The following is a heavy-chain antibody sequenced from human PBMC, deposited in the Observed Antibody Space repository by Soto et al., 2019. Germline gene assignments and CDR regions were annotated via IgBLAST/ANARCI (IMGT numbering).Heavy chain of an antibody. CDR1: GFTFSSYA. CDR3: AKDWGWDGSSWYYFEY. V-gene: IGHV3-23*01. Sequence: QPGGSLRLSCAASGFTFSSYAMSWVRQAPGKGLEWVSAISGSGGSTHYADSVKGRFTISRDNAKNTLYLQMDSLRAEDTAVYFCAKDWGWDGSSWYYFEYWGQGALVTVSS. CDR2: ISGSGGST. J-gene: IGHJ4*02. D-gene: IGHD6-13*01.